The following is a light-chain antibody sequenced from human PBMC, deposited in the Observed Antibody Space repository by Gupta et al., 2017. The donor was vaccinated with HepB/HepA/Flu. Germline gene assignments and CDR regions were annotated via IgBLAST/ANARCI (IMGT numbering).Light chain of an antibody. CDR2: STS. CDR1: TGAVTSGYY. CDR3: QLYYGGAEV. V-gene: IGLV7-43*01. J-gene: IGLJ1*01. Sequence: QTVVTQEPSLTVSPGGTVTLTCASSTGAVTSGYYPNWFQQKLGQAPRARMYSTSNKHSWTPARFSGSLLAAKADLTLSGVQAEDDSYDYCQLYYGGAEVFGTGTKLTVL.